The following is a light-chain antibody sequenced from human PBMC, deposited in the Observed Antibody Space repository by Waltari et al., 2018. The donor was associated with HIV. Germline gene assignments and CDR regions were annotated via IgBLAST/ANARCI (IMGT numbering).Light chain of an antibody. V-gene: IGLV3-21*02. Sequence: SYVLTQPPSVSVDPGQMASRASGGNKNDSKSEHWYHQKPGQAPLLVVYDDSDRPSGIPVRFSGSNSGHTATLTSIRGEAGDEAYYFCQGWVSNSDQFVFGSGTKVTVL. CDR1: KNDSKS. CDR2: DDS. J-gene: IGLJ1*01. CDR3: QGWVSNSDQFV.